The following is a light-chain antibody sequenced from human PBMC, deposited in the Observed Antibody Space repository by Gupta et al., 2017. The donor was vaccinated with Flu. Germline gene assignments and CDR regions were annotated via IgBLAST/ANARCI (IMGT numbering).Light chain of an antibody. CDR1: QRVSSSY. J-gene: IGKJ2*01. CDR2: AAS. CDR3: QQEGYSQYT. Sequence: VLTQSPGTLSLSPGERATLSCRASQRVSSSYSAWYQQKPGQAPRLLIYAASTRATDIPDRFSGSGSGTDFTLTISRLEPEDFALYYSQQEGYSQYTFGQGT. V-gene: IGKV3-20*01.